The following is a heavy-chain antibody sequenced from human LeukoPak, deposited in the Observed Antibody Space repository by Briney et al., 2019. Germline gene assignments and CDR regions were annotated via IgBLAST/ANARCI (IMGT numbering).Heavy chain of an antibody. CDR3: ARGGQQLAPRGGNWFDP. D-gene: IGHD6-13*01. J-gene: IGHJ5*02. Sequence: SSETLSLTCAVYGGSFSGYYWSWIRQPPGKGLEWIGEINHSGSTNYNPSLKSRVTISVDTSKNQFSLKLSSVTAADTAVYYCARGGQQLAPRGGNWFDPWGQGTLVTVSS. CDR2: INHSGST. CDR1: GGSFSGYY. V-gene: IGHV4-34*01.